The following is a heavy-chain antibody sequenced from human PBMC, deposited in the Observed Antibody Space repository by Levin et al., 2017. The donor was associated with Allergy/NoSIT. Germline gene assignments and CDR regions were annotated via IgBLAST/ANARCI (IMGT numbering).Heavy chain of an antibody. Sequence: GESLKISCAASGFTFSSYSMNWVRQAPGKGLEWVSYISSSSSTIYYADSVKGRFTISRDNAKNSLYLQMNSLRDEDTAVYYCARASPGYSSSWYRAHPPPFDYWGQGTLVTVSS. CDR2: ISSSSSTI. D-gene: IGHD6-13*01. J-gene: IGHJ4*02. V-gene: IGHV3-48*02. CDR3: ARASPGYSSSWYRAHPPPFDY. CDR1: GFTFSSYS.